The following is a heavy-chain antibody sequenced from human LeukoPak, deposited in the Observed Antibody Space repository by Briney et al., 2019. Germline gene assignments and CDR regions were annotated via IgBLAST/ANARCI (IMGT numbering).Heavy chain of an antibody. CDR3: ARVVGATRRHDAFDI. CDR2: IYYSGST. Sequence: SETLSLTCTVSGGSISSYYWSWIRQPPGKGLEWIGYIYYSGSTNYNPSLKSRVTISVDTSKNQFSLKLSSVTAADTAVYYCARVVGATRRHDAFDIWGQGTMVTVSS. V-gene: IGHV4-59*01. J-gene: IGHJ3*02. D-gene: IGHD1-26*01. CDR1: GGSISSYY.